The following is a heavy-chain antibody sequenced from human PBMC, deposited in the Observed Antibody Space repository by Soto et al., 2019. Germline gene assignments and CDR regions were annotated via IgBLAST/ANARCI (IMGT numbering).Heavy chain of an antibody. CDR2: MNPNSGNT. J-gene: IGHJ6*03. CDR3: ARVLWFGELLNYYYYMDV. CDR1: GYTFTSYD. V-gene: IGHV1-8*01. Sequence: ASVKVSCKASGYTFTSYDINWVRQATGQGLEWMGWMNPNSGNTGYAQKFQGRVTMTRNTSISTAYMELSSLRSEDTAVYYCARVLWFGELLNYYYYMDVWGKGTTVTVSS. D-gene: IGHD3-10*01.